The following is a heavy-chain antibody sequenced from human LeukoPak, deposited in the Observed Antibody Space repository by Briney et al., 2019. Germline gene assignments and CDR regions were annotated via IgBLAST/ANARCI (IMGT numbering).Heavy chain of an antibody. J-gene: IGHJ4*02. CDR2: INHSGST. V-gene: IGHV4-34*01. CDR1: GGSFSGYY. Sequence: PSETLSLTCAVYGGSFSGYYWSWIRQPPGKGLEWIGEINHSGSTNYNPSLKSRVTISVDTSKNQFSLKLSSVTAADTAVYYCARRHYCSGDTCLDFDYWGQGTLVTVSS. D-gene: IGHD2-15*01. CDR3: ARRHYCSGDTCLDFDY.